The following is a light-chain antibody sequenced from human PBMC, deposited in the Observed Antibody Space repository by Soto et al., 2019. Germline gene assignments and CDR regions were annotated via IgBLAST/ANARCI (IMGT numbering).Light chain of an antibody. Sequence: QSVLTQPRSVSGSPGQSVTLSCTGTSSDVGGYHYVSWYQHHRGKAPKIIIYDVNKRPSGVPDRFSGSKSGNTASLTISGLQTEDEADYYCCSYAGSYTLVFGGGTKVTVL. CDR1: SSDVGGYHY. V-gene: IGLV2-11*01. CDR2: DVN. CDR3: CSYAGSYTLV. J-gene: IGLJ2*01.